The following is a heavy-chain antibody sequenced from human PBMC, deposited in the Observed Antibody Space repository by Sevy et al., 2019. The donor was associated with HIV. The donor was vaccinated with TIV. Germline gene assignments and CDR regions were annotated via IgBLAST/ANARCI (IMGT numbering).Heavy chain of an antibody. CDR2: ISSSGSTI. J-gene: IGHJ6*03. CDR3: ARDFGHYYGSGSYGYYYYYMDV. D-gene: IGHD3-10*01. V-gene: IGHV3-48*03. Sequence: GGSLRLSCAASGFTFSSYEMNWVRQAPGKGLEWVSYISSSGSTIYYADSVKGRFTISRDNAKNSLYLQMNSLRAEDTAVYYCARDFGHYYGSGSYGYYYYYMDVWGKGTTVTVSS. CDR1: GFTFSSYE.